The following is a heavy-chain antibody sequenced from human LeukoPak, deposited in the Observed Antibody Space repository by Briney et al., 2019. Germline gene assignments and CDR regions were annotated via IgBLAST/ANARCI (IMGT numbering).Heavy chain of an antibody. CDR1: GFTFSSYG. V-gene: IGHV3-30*02. Sequence: PGGSLRLSSAASGFTFSSYGLHWVRQAPGRGREWVAFIRYDGNNKYYADSVKGRFTISRDNSKNTLYLQMNSLRTEDTAVYYCAKGTVGAYEIDYWGQGTLVTVSS. D-gene: IGHD1-26*01. J-gene: IGHJ4*02. CDR3: AKGTVGAYEIDY. CDR2: IRYDGNNK.